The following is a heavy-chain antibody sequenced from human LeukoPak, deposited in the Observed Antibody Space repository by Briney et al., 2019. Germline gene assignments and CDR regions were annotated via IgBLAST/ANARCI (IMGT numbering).Heavy chain of an antibody. CDR2: IIPIFGTA. CDR1: GGTFSSYA. V-gene: IGHV1-69*06. J-gene: IGHJ4*02. D-gene: IGHD3-22*01. CDR3: ARVGRAMIATGFDY. Sequence: SVKVSCKASGGTFSSYAISWVRQAPGRGLEWMGGIIPIFGTANYAQKFQGRVTITADKSTSTAYMELSSLRSEDTAVYYCARVGRAMIATGFDYWGQGTLVTVSS.